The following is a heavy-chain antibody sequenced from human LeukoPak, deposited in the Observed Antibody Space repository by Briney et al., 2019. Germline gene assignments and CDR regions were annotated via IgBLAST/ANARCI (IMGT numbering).Heavy chain of an antibody. CDR1: GGSISSGGYY. Sequence: SETLSLTCAVSGGSISSGGYYWSWIRQPPGKGLEWIGNIYHSGSTYYNPSLKSRVTISVDRSKSQFSLKLSSVTAADTAVYFCARAFPFDDYGDPDAFDIWGQGTMVTVSS. CDR3: ARAFPFDDYGDPDAFDI. V-gene: IGHV4-30-2*01. J-gene: IGHJ3*02. CDR2: IYHSGST. D-gene: IGHD4-17*01.